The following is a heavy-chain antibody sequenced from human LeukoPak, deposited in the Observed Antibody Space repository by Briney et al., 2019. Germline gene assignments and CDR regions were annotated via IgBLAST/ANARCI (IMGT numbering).Heavy chain of an antibody. CDR1: GGSISSYY. D-gene: IGHD3-3*01. Sequence: SETLSLTCTVSGGSISSYYWSWIRQPAGKGLEWIGRIYTSGSTNYNPSLKSRVTMSVDTSKNQFSLKLSSVTAADTAVYYCARGSPYDFWSGYYSSGWFDPWGQGTLVTVSS. CDR2: IYTSGST. CDR3: ARGSPYDFWSGYYSSGWFDP. J-gene: IGHJ5*02. V-gene: IGHV4-4*07.